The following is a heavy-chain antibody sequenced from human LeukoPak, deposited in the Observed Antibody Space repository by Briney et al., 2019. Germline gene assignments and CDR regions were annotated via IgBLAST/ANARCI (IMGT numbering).Heavy chain of an antibody. CDR3: ARQITGYNSWHPFQH. V-gene: IGHV5-51*01. CDR2: IYPDDSDT. J-gene: IGHJ1*01. CDR1: GYSFTNSW. Sequence: GESLKISCKGSGYSFTNSWIGWVRQMPGKGLEWMGIIYPDDSDTRYSPSFQGQVIISADKSISTAYLQWSSLKVSDTAIYYCARQITGYNSWHPFQHWGQGTLVTVSS. D-gene: IGHD6-13*01.